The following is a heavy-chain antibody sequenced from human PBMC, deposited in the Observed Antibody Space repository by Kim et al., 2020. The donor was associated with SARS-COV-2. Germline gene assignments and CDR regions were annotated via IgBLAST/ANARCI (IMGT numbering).Heavy chain of an antibody. V-gene: IGHV4-34*01. CDR3: SGVVPGY. Sequence: SETLSLTCAVYGGSFSDYQWSWLRQFPGKGLEWIAQINHSGTTKYNPPLKSRVTISVDASRKQFSLTLTSVTAADTAVYYCSGVVPGYCGQGSMVTVSS. CDR1: GGSFSDYQ. J-gene: IGHJ4*02. CDR2: INHSGTT.